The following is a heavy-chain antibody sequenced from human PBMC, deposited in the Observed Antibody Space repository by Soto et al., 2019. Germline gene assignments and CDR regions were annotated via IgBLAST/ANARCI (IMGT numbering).Heavy chain of an antibody. CDR2: IGQDGSEK. J-gene: IGHJ4*02. Sequence: EVRLVESGGALVQPGGSLRLSCAASGVTLGDYWMNWVRQAPGKGLEWVANIGQDGSEKNYVDSVKGRFTISRDNARNSLYLQMSDLRVEDTALYFGAGGIGWESEMWGPGTHVTVSS. CDR1: GVTLGDYW. V-gene: IGHV3-7*05. CDR3: AGGIGWESEM. D-gene: IGHD6-19*01.